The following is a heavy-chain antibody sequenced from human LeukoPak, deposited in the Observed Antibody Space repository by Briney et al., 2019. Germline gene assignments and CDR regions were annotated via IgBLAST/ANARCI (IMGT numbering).Heavy chain of an antibody. D-gene: IGHD2-2*01. CDR3: ARDDIVVLPAALDY. CDR1: GFTFSSYS. J-gene: IGHJ4*02. CDR2: ISSSSSYI. Sequence: GGSLRLSCAASGFTFSSYSMNWVRQAQAKGLEWVSSISSSSSYIYYADSVKGRFTITRDNAKNSLYLQMNSLRDEDTAVYYCARDDIVVLPAALDYWGQGTLVTVSS. V-gene: IGHV3-21*01.